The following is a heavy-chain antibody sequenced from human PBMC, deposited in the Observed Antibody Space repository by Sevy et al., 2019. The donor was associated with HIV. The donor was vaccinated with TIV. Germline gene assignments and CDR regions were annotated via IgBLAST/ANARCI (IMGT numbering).Heavy chain of an antibody. J-gene: IGHJ6*02. CDR1: GFTFSSYA. CDR2: ISYDGSNK. CDR3: ARVGHCSGGSCYWDYYYGMDV. D-gene: IGHD2-15*01. Sequence: GGSLRLSCAASGFTFSSYAMHWVRQAPGKGLEWVAVISYDGSNKYYADSVKGRFTISRDNSKNTLYLQMNSLRAEDTAVYYCARVGHCSGGSCYWDYYYGMDVWGQGTTVTVSS. V-gene: IGHV3-30*04.